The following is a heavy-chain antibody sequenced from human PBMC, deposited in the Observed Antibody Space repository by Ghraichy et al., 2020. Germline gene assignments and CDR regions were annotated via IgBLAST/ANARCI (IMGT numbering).Heavy chain of an antibody. Sequence: GGSLRLSCAASGFTFSSYWMTWVRQAPGKGLEWVANINKDGSEKHYVGSVKGRFTISRDNARHLVFLQMNSLRAEDTAVYYCAKVWEYDMSGWSDWGQGALVTVSS. CDR2: INKDGSEK. V-gene: IGHV3-7*01. D-gene: IGHD3-3*01. J-gene: IGHJ4*02. CDR3: AKVWEYDMSGWSD. CDR1: GFTFSSYW.